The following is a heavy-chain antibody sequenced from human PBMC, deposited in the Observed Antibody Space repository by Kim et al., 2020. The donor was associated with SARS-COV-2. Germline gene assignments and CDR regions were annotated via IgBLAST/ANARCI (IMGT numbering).Heavy chain of an antibody. V-gene: IGHV3-15*01. CDR1: GFTLTNAY. CDR3: QSFVSASYGVDV. CDR2: IKSKTDGGTA. Sequence: GGSLRLSCAASGFTLTNAYMSWVRQAPGKGLEWVGLIKSKTDGGTAHYAAPVKGRFTISRDDSKNTLYLQMNSLKAEDTAVYYRQSFVSASYGVDVWGQGTTVTVSS. D-gene: IGHD3-16*01. J-gene: IGHJ6*02.